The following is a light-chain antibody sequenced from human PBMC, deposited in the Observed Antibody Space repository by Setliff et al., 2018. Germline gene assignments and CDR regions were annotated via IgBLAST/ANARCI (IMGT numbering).Light chain of an antibody. CDR1: SVVGGYNY. V-gene: IGLV2-8*01. CDR2: EVT. CDR3: SSYAGGNNFF. J-gene: IGLJ1*01. Sequence: QSALAQPPSASGSPGQSVTISCTGTSVVGGYNYVSWYQQHPGKAPKLIIYEVTKRPSGVPDRFSGSNSGNTASLTVSGLQAEDEADYYCSSYAGGNNFFFGTGTKVTV.